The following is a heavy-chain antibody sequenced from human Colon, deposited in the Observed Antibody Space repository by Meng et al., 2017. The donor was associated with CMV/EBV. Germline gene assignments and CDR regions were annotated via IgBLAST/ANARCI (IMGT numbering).Heavy chain of an antibody. Sequence: GSLRLSCTVSGGSMRSRYWTWIRQPPGKGLEYIGYIYYTGDTNYNPSLESRVTISVDTSKSQLSMKLRSVTAADTAVYYCARAMVSNYHFWSGYGGVDVWGQGTTVTVSS. CDR2: IYYTGDT. D-gene: IGHD3-3*01. CDR3: ARAMVSNYHFWSGYGGVDV. J-gene: IGHJ6*02. V-gene: IGHV4-59*11. CDR1: GGSMRSRY.